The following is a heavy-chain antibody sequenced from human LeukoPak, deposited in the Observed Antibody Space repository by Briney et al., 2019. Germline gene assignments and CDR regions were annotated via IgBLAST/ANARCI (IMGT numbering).Heavy chain of an antibody. D-gene: IGHD3-9*01. V-gene: IGHV1-69*04. CDR3: ARVGLRYFDWSNWFDP. CDR1: GYTFTSYG. Sequence: SVKVSCKASGYTFTSYGISWVRQAPGQGLEWMGRIIPILGIANYAQKFQGRVTITADKSTSTAYMELSSLRSEDTAVYYCARVGLRYFDWSNWFDPWGQGTLVTVSS. CDR2: IIPILGIA. J-gene: IGHJ5*02.